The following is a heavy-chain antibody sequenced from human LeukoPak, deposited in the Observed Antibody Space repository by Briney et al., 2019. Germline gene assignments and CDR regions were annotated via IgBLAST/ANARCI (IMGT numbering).Heavy chain of an antibody. Sequence: ASVKVSCKASGYTFTGKFIHWVRRARGRGLEGMGWIDPNSGGTDYAQKFQGRVTMTRDTSIATAYMDLSRLISDDTAVYYCARDREGLAYFDFWGQGTLVTVSS. D-gene: IGHD3/OR15-3a*01. J-gene: IGHJ4*02. CDR2: IDPNSGGT. CDR1: GYTFTGKF. V-gene: IGHV1-2*02. CDR3: ARDREGLAYFDF.